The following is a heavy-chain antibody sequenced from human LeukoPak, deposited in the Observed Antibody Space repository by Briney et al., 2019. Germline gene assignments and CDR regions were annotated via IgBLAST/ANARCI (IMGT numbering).Heavy chain of an antibody. CDR3: ARETFGTGTTSSAFDI. V-gene: IGHV3-23*01. J-gene: IGHJ3*02. CDR2: ISSSGGST. D-gene: IGHD1-7*01. Sequence: PGGSLRLSCAASGFTFSSYAMSWVRQAPGKGLEWVSAISSSGGSTYYADSVKGRFTISRDNSKNTLYLQMNSLRAEDTAVYYCARETFGTGTTSSAFDIWGQGTMVTVSS. CDR1: GFTFSSYA.